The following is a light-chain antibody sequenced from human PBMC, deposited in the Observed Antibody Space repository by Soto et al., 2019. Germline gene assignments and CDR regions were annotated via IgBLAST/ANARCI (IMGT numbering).Light chain of an antibody. CDR2: GTF. CDR3: QHLNNYPPFT. CDR1: QDIQTY. J-gene: IGKJ3*01. V-gene: IGKV1-9*01. Sequence: IPLTQSPSSMSASVGDRVSITCRASQDIQTYLAWYQQKRGEAPMLLISGTFTLQSGVPSRFNGSGSGTDFTLTISRLQPEDFATYYCQHLNNYPPFTFGPGTKVD.